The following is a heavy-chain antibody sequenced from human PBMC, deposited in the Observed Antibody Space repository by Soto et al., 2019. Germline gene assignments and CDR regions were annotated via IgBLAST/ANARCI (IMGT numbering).Heavy chain of an antibody. CDR2: IYYTGTT. V-gene: IGHV4-31*03. J-gene: IGHJ4*02. D-gene: IGHD4-17*01. CDR1: GGSISSGDYY. Sequence: STTLSLTCTFSGGSISSGDYYWSWIRQHPGKGLEWIGYIYYTGTTYFNPSLQSRVTISLDTSKNQFSLKLSYVTAADTAVYYCARGIDYGGNSGWGRGTLVTVSS. CDR3: ARGIDYGGNSG.